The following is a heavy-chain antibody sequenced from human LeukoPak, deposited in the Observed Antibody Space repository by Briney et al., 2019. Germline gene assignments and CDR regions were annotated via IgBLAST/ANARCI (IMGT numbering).Heavy chain of an antibody. Sequence: GGSLRLSCAASGFTFSTYSMNWVRQAPGKGLEWVSSISSGSDYIYYVDSVKGRFIISRDNAKNALYLQMNNLRAEDTAVYYCARPRIRFSSWYYFDYWGQGTLVTVSS. D-gene: IGHD6-13*01. J-gene: IGHJ4*02. V-gene: IGHV3-21*01. CDR1: GFTFSTYS. CDR3: ARPRIRFSSWYYFDY. CDR2: ISSGSDYI.